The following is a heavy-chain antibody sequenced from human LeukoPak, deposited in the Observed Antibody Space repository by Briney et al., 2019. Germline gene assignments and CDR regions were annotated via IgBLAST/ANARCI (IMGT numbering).Heavy chain of an antibody. D-gene: IGHD6-19*01. CDR3: ARASDQVSGWYHYCFDY. CDR1: GFIFNSYA. Sequence: PGGSLRLSCAASGFIFNSYAMHWVRQAPGKGLEWVAVISYDGSNKYYADSVKGRFTISRDNSKNTLYLQMNSLRAEDTAVYYCARASDQVSGWYHYCFDYWGQGTLVTVSS. J-gene: IGHJ4*02. V-gene: IGHV3-30*04. CDR2: ISYDGSNK.